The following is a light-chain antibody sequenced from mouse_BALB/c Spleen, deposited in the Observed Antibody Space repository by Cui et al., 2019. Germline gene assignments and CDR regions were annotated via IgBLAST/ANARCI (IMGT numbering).Light chain of an antibody. Sequence: DIQMCQSPASLHASVGETVTITCRASGNIHNKLAWYQQKQGKSPQLLVYNAKTLADGVPSRFSGSGSGTQYSLKINSLQPEDFGSYYCQHFWSTPLTFGGGTKLEIK. CDR2: NAK. CDR3: QHFWSTPLT. CDR1: GNIHNK. J-gene: IGKJ2*01. V-gene: IGKV12-41*01.